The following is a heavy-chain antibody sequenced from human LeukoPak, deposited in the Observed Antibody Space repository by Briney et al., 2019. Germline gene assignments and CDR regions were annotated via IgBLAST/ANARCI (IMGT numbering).Heavy chain of an antibody. D-gene: IGHD3-22*01. V-gene: IGHV3-30*02. CDR3: ARSGSSGYYWSFWFDP. Sequence: GGSLRLSCAASRFTFSSYGMHWVRQAPGKGLEWVAFIRYDGSNKYYADSVKGRFTISRDNSRNTLYLQMGSLRAEDMAVYYCARSGSSGYYWSFWFDPWGQGTLVTVSS. CDR1: RFTFSSYG. J-gene: IGHJ5*02. CDR2: IRYDGSNK.